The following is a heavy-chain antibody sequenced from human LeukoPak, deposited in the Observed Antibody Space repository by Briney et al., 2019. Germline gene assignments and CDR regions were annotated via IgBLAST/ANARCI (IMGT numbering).Heavy chain of an antibody. CDR3: ARVPITVREGMDV. V-gene: IGHV4-4*07. D-gene: IGHD1-1*01. Sequence: SETLSLTCTVSGGSISSYYWNWIRQPAGKGLEWIGRIYSSGTTSYNSSLKSRVTMSVDTSKNQFSLKLSSVTAADTAVYYCARVPITVREGMDVWGQGTTVTVSS. CDR2: IYSSGTT. CDR1: GGSISSYY. J-gene: IGHJ6*02.